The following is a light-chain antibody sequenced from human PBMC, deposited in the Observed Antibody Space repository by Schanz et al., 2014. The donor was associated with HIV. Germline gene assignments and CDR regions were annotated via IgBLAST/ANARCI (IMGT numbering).Light chain of an antibody. Sequence: QSALTQPASVSGSPGQSITISCTGTSSDVGSYNLLSRYQQYPGKAPKLMIYEISKWPSGVSNRFSGSKSGNTASLTISGLQAEDEADYYCSSYTTSGSLVFGGGTKLTVL. CDR3: SSYTTSGSLV. V-gene: IGLV2-14*02. CDR2: EIS. CDR1: SSDVGSYNL. J-gene: IGLJ3*02.